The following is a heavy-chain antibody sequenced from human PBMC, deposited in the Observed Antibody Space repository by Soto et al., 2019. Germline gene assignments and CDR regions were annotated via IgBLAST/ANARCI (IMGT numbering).Heavy chain of an antibody. D-gene: IGHD3-10*01. CDR2: ISGSGGDT. J-gene: IGHJ2*01. CDR3: VGEASVPSFGEFCYFDL. Sequence: EVQLLESGGGLEQPGGSLRLSCAASGFTFSNHGMTWVRQAPGKGLEWVSSISGSGGDTYYADSVRGRFTISRDNSKDTLYMQLNSLRGEDTAVYYCVGEASVPSFGEFCYFDLWGRGTQVTVSS. CDR1: GFTFSNHG. V-gene: IGHV3-23*01.